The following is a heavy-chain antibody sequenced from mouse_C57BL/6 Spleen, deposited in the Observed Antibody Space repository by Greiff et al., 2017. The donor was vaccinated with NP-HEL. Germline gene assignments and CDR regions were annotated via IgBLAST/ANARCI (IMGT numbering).Heavy chain of an antibody. CDR2: IDPETGGT. Sequence: VQLQQSGAELVRPGASVTLSCKASGYTFTDYEMHWVKQTPVHGLEWIGAIDPETGGTAYNQKFKGKAILTADKSSSTAYMELRSLTSEDSAVYYCTRSDYGNYDDDWGKGTTLTVSS. CDR3: TRSDYGNYDDD. CDR1: GYTFTDYE. D-gene: IGHD2-1*01. J-gene: IGHJ2*01. V-gene: IGHV1-15*01.